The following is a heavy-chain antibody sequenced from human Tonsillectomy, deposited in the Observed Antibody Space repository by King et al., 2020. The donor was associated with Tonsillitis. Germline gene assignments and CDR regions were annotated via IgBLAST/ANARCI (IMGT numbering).Heavy chain of an antibody. CDR1: GFSLSTSGMC. Sequence: TLKESGPALVKPTQTLTLTCTFSGFSLSTSGMCVSWIRQPPGKALEWLARIVWDDVKYYSTSLKTRLTISKDTSKNQVVLTMTNMDPVDTATYYCARTDSSKGWFDPWGQGTLVTVSS. CDR3: ARTDSSKGWFDP. V-gene: IGHV2-70*11. D-gene: IGHD6-13*01. J-gene: IGHJ5*02. CDR2: IVWDDVK.